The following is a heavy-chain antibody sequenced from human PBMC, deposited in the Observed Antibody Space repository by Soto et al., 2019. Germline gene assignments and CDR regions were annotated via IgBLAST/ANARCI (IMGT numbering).Heavy chain of an antibody. CDR3: ARHGYNYGGGYFDY. J-gene: IGHJ4*02. V-gene: IGHV3-66*04. CDR2: IYSGGST. Sequence: GGSLRLSCAASGVTVSSNYMSWVRQAPGKGLEWVSVIYSGGSTYYADSVKGRFTISRDNSKNTLYLQRNSLRAGDTAVYCCARHGYNYGGGYFDYWGKGT. CDR1: GVTVSSNY. D-gene: IGHD5-18*01.